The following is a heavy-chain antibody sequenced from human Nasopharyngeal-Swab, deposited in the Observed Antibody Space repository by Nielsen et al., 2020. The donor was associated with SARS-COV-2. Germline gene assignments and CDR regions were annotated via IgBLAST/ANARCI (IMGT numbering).Heavy chain of an antibody. CDR3: ARSYYDFWSGYYYAFDI. D-gene: IGHD3-3*01. CDR2: ISSNGVTT. J-gene: IGHJ1*01. CDR1: GFTFSSYA. Sequence: GESLKISCAASGFTFSSYAMHWVRQAPGKGLEYVSAISSNGVTTYYANSVKGRFTISRDNSNNTLYLQMGSLRAEDMAVYYCARSYYDFWSGYYYAFDIWGQGTLVTVS. V-gene: IGHV3-64*01.